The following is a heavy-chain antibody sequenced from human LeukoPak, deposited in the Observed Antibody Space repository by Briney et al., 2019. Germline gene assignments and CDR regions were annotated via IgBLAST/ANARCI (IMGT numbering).Heavy chain of an antibody. Sequence: PGGSLRLSCAASGFTFSSYSMNWVRQAPGKGLEWVSSISSSSSYIYYADSVKGRFTISRDNSKNTLYLQMNSLRAEDTAVYYCAKGRDRITMIVVVITPPPFDYWGQGTLVTVSS. CDR1: GFTFSSYS. V-gene: IGHV3-21*04. CDR3: AKGRDRITMIVVVITPPPFDY. J-gene: IGHJ4*02. D-gene: IGHD3-22*01. CDR2: ISSSSSYI.